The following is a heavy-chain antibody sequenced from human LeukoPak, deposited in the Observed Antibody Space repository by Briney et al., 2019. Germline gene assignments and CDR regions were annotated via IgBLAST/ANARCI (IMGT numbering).Heavy chain of an antibody. J-gene: IGHJ4*02. D-gene: IGHD6-19*01. CDR1: GYTFTTYA. Sequence: ASVKVSCKASGYTFTTYAMHWVRQAPGQRLEWMGWINGGNGNTKYSQKFQGRVTITRDTSASTAYMELSRLRSDDTAVYCCARGSSTSRIAVAGTRYYFDYWGQGTLVTVSS. CDR2: INGGNGNT. V-gene: IGHV1-3*01. CDR3: ARGSSTSRIAVAGTRYYFDY.